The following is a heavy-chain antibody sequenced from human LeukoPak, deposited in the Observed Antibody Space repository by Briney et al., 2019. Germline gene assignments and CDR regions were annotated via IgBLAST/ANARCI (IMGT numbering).Heavy chain of an antibody. Sequence: SETLSLTCTVSGGSISRNGNYWSWIRQHPGKGLEWIGYIYYSGSTYYNPSLKSRVTISVDTSKNQFSLKLSSVTAADTAVYYCARDLRSSSSSGINYYGMDVWGQGTTVTVSS. CDR2: IYYSGST. V-gene: IGHV4-31*03. CDR1: GGSISRNGNY. CDR3: ARDLRSSSSSGINYYGMDV. D-gene: IGHD6-6*01. J-gene: IGHJ6*02.